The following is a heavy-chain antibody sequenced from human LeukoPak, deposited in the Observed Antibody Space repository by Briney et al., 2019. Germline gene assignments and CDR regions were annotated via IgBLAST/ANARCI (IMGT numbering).Heavy chain of an antibody. J-gene: IGHJ3*02. Sequence: SVKVSCKASGGTFSSYAISWVRQAPGQGLEWMGRIIPILGIANYAQKFQGRVTITADKSTSTAYMELSSLRSEDTAVYYCAHKGATRAFDTWGQGTMVTVSS. D-gene: IGHD5-12*01. CDR1: GGTFSSYA. CDR2: IIPILGIA. CDR3: AHKGATRAFDT. V-gene: IGHV1-69*04.